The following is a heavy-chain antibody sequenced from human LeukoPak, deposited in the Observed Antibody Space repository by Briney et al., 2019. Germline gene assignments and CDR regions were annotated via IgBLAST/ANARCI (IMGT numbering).Heavy chain of an antibody. CDR3: ARVYCSGGSCSKGNYFDY. Sequence: GGSLRLSCAASGFTFSTYSMHWVRQAPGKGLEWVSSISSSSSYIYYADSVKGRFTISRDNAKNSLYLQMNSLRAEDTAVSYCARVYCSGGSCSKGNYFDYWGQGTLVTVSS. CDR2: ISSSSSYI. V-gene: IGHV3-21*01. D-gene: IGHD2-15*01. J-gene: IGHJ4*02. CDR1: GFTFSTYS.